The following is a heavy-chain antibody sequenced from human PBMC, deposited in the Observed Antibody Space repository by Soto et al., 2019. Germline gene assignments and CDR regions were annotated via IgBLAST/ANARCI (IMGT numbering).Heavy chain of an antibody. CDR2: ISGSGGST. V-gene: IGHV3-23*01. J-gene: IGHJ4*02. D-gene: IGHD3-10*01. CDR1: GFTFSSYA. Sequence: EVQLLESGGGLVQPGGSLRLSCAASGFTFSSYAMSWVRQAPGKGLEWVSAISGSGGSTYYADSVKGRFTISRDNSKNPLYLRMNSLRAGDTAVYYCVLWPPYYFDYWGQGTLVTVSS. CDR3: VLWPPYYFDY.